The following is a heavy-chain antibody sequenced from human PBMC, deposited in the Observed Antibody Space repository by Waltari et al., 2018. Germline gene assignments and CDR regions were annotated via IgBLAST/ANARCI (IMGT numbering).Heavy chain of an antibody. J-gene: IGHJ4*02. V-gene: IGHV3-9*01. CDR1: GFTFDDYA. CDR3: AKDVLRSYGGGFDY. D-gene: IGHD1-26*01. Sequence: EVQLVESGGGLVQPGRSLRLSCAASGFTFDDYAMHWVRQAPGKGLEWVSGISWNSGSRGYADSVKGRFTISRDNAKTSLYLQMNSLRAEDTALYYWAKDVLRSYGGGFDYWGQGTLVTVSS. CDR2: ISWNSGSR.